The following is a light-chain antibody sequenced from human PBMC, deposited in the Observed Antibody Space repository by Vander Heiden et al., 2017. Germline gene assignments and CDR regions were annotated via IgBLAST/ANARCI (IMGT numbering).Light chain of an antibody. J-gene: IGKJ4*01. CDR1: QDIKNY. Sequence: DIQMTQSPSSLSASVGDRVIITCRASQDIKNYLAWYQQKPGKVPNLLISGSSTLQSGVPSRFSGSRSGTDFTLTIISLQPEDVATYYCQKDNSAPLTFGGGSKVEIK. CDR2: GSS. CDR3: QKDNSAPLT. V-gene: IGKV1-27*01.